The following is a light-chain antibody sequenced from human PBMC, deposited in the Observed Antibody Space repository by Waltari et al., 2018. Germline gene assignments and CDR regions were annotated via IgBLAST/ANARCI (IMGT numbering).Light chain of an antibody. CDR3: QAWDSSTVV. CDR2: QDS. V-gene: IGLV3-1*01. CDR1: TLGDKY. J-gene: IGLJ2*01. Sequence: SYELTQPPSVSVSPGPTASITCYGDTLGDKYSYWYQQRPGQSPVLVISQDSQRPSAIPERFSGSNSGNTATLTISGTQAMDEADYYCQAWDSSTVVFGGGTKLAVL.